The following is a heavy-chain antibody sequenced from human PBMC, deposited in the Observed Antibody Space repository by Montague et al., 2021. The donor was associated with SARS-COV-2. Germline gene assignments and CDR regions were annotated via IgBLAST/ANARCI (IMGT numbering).Heavy chain of an antibody. Sequence: SETLSLTCTVSGGSISSYYCSWIRQPPGKGLEWNGYIDYSGSTNXNPSLKSRVTISVDTSKKQFSLKLSSVTAADTAVYYCARAGRVRFLEYGMDVWGQGTLVTVSS. V-gene: IGHV4-59*01. CDR1: GGSISSYY. J-gene: IGHJ6*02. CDR2: IDYSGST. D-gene: IGHD3-3*01. CDR3: ARAGRVRFLEYGMDV.